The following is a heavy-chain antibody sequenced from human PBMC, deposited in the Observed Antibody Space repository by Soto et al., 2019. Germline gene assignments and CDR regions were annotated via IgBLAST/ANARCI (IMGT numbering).Heavy chain of an antibody. J-gene: IGHJ4*02. CDR3: ARYHAYSGYDFPHYFDY. CDR1: GYTFTSYG. D-gene: IGHD5-12*01. Sequence: GGPGKVSCKASGYTFTSYGISCARHAPGKRLEWMGWISAYNGNTNYAQKLQGRVTMTTDTSTSTAYMELRSLRSDDTAVYYCARYHAYSGYDFPHYFDYWGQGTLVTVSS. V-gene: IGHV1-18*01. CDR2: ISAYNGNT.